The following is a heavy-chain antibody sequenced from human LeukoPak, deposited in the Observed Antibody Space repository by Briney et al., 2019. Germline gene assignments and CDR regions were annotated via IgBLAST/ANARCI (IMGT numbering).Heavy chain of an antibody. V-gene: IGHV3-7*03. CDR2: IKKDGSEK. CDR3: AKDANYLRSSGYLIPIDF. Sequence: GGSLRLSCVASGFTSSAFWMSWVRRPPGKGREGVANIKKDGSEKEYVDSVKGRFSIFRDNAKNSVFLQMNSLRIEDTAFYYCAKDANYLRSSGYLIPIDFWGQGTLVTVSS. CDR1: GFTSSAFW. D-gene: IGHD3-22*01. J-gene: IGHJ4*02.